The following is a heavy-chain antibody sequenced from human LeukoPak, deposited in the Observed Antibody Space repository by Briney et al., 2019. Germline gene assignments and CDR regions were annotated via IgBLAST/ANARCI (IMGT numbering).Heavy chain of an antibody. V-gene: IGHV1-8*01. CDR1: GYTLTSYD. J-gene: IGHJ3*02. Sequence: ASVKVSCKASGYTLTSYDINWVRQATGQGLEWMGWMNPNSGNTGYAQKFQGRVTMTRDTSISTAYMELSSLRSDDTAVYYCARARTYRDAFDIWGQGTMVSVSS. CDR2: MNPNSGNT. CDR3: ARARTYRDAFDI.